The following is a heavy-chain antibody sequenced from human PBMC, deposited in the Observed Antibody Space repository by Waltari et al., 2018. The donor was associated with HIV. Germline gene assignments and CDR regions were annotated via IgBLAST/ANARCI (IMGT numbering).Heavy chain of an antibody. Sequence: QLQLQESGPGLVKPSETLSLPCTVSGGSVRSSSSFWGVIRQPPGKGLEWVGRIDYTGRAYYNPSLKSRVTISVDTSKNQFSLKVTSVTAADTAVYYCARHALRVGAAYWNFDLWGRGTLVTVSS. J-gene: IGHJ2*01. CDR1: GGSVRSSSSF. CDR2: IDYTGRA. D-gene: IGHD1-26*01. V-gene: IGHV4-39*01. CDR3: ARHALRVGAAYWNFDL.